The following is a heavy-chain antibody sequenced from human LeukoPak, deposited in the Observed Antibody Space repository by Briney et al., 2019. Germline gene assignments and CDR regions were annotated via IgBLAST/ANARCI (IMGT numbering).Heavy chain of an antibody. J-gene: IGHJ5*02. CDR1: GFTVHSNY. CDR3: AKDYGPHPLRPNGLAP. Sequence: GGSLRLSCAASGFTVHSNYMSWVRQAPGKGLEWVSVIDRSGVTHYADSVKGRFTISRDNSKNTLYLQMNSLRAEDTGVYYCAKDYGPHPLRPNGLAPWGQGTLVTVPS. V-gene: IGHV3-53*01. CDR2: IDRSGVT. D-gene: IGHD2-21*01.